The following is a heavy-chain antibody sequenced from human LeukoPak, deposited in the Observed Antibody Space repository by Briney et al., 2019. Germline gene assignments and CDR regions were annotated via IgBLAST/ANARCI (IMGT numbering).Heavy chain of an antibody. D-gene: IGHD5-18*01. CDR2: IKPDGSEK. CDR1: GFTFSVHW. CDR3: AKDVLSQGDTAMELYYYYYGMDV. V-gene: IGHV3-7*01. J-gene: IGHJ6*02. Sequence: GGSLRLSCAAYGFTFSVHWMSWVRQAPGKGLEWVANIKPDGSEKNYVDSVKGRFTISIDNAKNSLYLQMNSLRAEDTAVYYCAKDVLSQGDTAMELYYYYYGMDVWGRGTTVTVSS.